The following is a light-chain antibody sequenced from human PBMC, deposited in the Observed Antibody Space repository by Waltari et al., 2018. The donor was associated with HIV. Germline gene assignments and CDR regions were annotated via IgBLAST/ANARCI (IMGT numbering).Light chain of an antibody. CDR1: RSLLHSPNNRNY. Sequence: DIVMTQSPYSLALSLGERATLNCKSIRSLLHSPNNRNYLAWYQQKPGQSPRLLLYWASTRESGVPARFIGGGSETDFTLTITNVQAEDAAVYYCHQYFSVFPSTFGGGTTVEI. CDR3: HQYFSVFPST. CDR2: WAS. J-gene: IGKJ4*01. V-gene: IGKV4-1*01.